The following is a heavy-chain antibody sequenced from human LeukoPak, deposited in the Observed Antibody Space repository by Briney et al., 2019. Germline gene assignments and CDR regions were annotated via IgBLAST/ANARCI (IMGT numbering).Heavy chain of an antibody. CDR1: GFTFSSYG. CDR2: IRYDGSNK. CDR3: ARGSLAWSGTFDY. J-gene: IGHJ4*02. Sequence: GGSLRLSCAASGFTFSSYGMHWVRQAPGKGLEWVAFIRYDGSNKYYADSVKGRFTISRDNSRNTLYLQMNSLRAEDTTMYYCARGSLAWSGTFDYWGQGTLVTVSS. V-gene: IGHV3-30*02. D-gene: IGHD3-3*01.